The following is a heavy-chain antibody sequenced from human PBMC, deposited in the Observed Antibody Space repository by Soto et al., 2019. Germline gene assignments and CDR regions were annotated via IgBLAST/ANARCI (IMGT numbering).Heavy chain of an antibody. CDR1: GFSLSTSGVG. D-gene: IGHD6-13*01. CDR3: AHRREAATGYGAWFDP. V-gene: IGHV2-5*02. Sequence: QITLKESGPTLVKPTQTLTLTCTFSGFSLSTSGVGVGWIRQPPGKALEWLALIYWDDDKRYSPSLKSRLTITKDTSKNQVVLTMTNMDPVDTATYYCAHRREAATGYGAWFDPWGQGTLVTVSS. CDR2: IYWDDDK. J-gene: IGHJ5*02.